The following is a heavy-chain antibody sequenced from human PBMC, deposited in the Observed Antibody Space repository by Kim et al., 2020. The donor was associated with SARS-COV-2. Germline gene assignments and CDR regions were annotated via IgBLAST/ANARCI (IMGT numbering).Heavy chain of an antibody. Sequence: SETLSLTCAVSGGSISSGGYSWSWIRQPPGKGLEWIGYIYHSGSTYYNPSLKSRVTISVDRSKNQFSLKLSSVTAADTAVYYCASTYSSSSGLNFDYWGQGTLVTVSS. CDR3: ASTYSSSSGLNFDY. V-gene: IGHV4-30-2*01. D-gene: IGHD6-13*01. J-gene: IGHJ4*02. CDR1: GGSISSGGYS. CDR2: IYHSGST.